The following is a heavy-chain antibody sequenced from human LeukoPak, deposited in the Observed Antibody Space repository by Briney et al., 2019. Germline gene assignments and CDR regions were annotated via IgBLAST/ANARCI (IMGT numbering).Heavy chain of an antibody. CDR2: IWYDGSNK. CDR3: ARDAGRYFDWLGY. CDR1: GFTFSSYG. Sequence: PGGSLRLSCAASGFTFSSYGMHWVRQAPGRGLEWVAVIWYDGSNKNYADSVKGRFTISRDNSKNTLYLQMNSLRAEDTAVYYCARDAGRYFDWLGYWGQGTLVTVSS. J-gene: IGHJ4*02. D-gene: IGHD3-9*01. V-gene: IGHV3-33*01.